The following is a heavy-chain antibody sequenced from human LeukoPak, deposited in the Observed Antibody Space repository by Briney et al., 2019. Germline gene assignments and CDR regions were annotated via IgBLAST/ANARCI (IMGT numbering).Heavy chain of an antibody. CDR3: AKDRSGVLRGWFDP. V-gene: IGHV3-23*01. CDR1: GFTFSSYG. D-gene: IGHD6-25*01. Sequence: GGSLRLSCVVSGFTFSSYGMSWVRQAPGRGLEYVSSISGSGGTTYYADSVKGRFTISRDNSKNTLYLQMNSLRAEDTALYYCAKDRSGVLRGWFDPWGQGTLVTVSS. CDR2: ISGSGGTT. J-gene: IGHJ5*02.